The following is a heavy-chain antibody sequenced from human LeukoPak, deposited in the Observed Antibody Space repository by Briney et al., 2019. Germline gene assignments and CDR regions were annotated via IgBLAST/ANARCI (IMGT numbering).Heavy chain of an antibody. D-gene: IGHD2-15*01. Sequence: GGSLRLSCAASRFTFSRSWMTWVRQAPGKGLEWVASIKDDGRDKYYVDSVKGRFTISRDNAKNSLYLQMSSLRVEDTAVYYCADLGYNDGGQGTLVTVSS. J-gene: IGHJ4*02. CDR1: RFTFSRSW. CDR2: IKDDGRDK. V-gene: IGHV3-7*01. CDR3: ADLGYND.